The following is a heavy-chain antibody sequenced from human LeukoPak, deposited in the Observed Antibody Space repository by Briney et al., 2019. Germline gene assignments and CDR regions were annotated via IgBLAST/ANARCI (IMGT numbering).Heavy chain of an antibody. CDR2: IYDTGST. V-gene: IGHV4-59*01. Sequence: PSETLSLTCTVSGGSISSYYWSWPRQPPGKGLEWIGYIYDTGSTNYNPSLKSRVTISEDTSKNQFSLKLSSVTAADTAVYYCARSKLATMVYPYYFDYWGQGTLVTVSS. CDR1: GGSISSYY. D-gene: IGHD2-8*01. CDR3: ARSKLATMVYPYYFDY. J-gene: IGHJ4*02.